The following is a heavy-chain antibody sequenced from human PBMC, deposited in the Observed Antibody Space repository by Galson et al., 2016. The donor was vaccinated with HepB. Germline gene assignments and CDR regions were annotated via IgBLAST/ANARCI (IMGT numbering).Heavy chain of an antibody. CDR1: GFTFNYYA. CDR3: ARHLAGDSSS. Sequence: SLRLSCAASGFTFNYYAMTWVRQAPGKGLEWVSGVGPSGDDTKYADSVKGRFTISRDNSNNTLYLQMNNLRAGDTAIYFCARHLAGDSSSWGQGTLVTVSS. CDR2: VGPSGDDT. V-gene: IGHV3-23*01. D-gene: IGHD4-17*01. J-gene: IGHJ5*02.